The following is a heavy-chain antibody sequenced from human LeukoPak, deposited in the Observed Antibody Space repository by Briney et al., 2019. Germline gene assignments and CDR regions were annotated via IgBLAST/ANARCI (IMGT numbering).Heavy chain of an antibody. CDR2: IYYSGST. Sequence: SETLSLTCTVSGGSISSSSYHWGWIRQPPGKGLEWIGSIYYSGSTYYNPSLKSRVTMSVDTSKNQFSLKLSSVTAADTAVYYCAREDIVVVPAASEIYYYYYMDVWGKGTTVTVSS. J-gene: IGHJ6*03. CDR3: AREDIVVVPAASEIYYYYYMDV. CDR1: GGSISSSSYH. D-gene: IGHD2-2*01. V-gene: IGHV4-39*07.